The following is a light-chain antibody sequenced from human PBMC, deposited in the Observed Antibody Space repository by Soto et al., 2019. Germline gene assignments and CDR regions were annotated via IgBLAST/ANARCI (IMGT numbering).Light chain of an antibody. CDR1: QGVRSNY. J-gene: IGKJ1*01. V-gene: IGKV3-20*01. CDR2: IAS. CDR3: QQYGSSPWT. Sequence: EIVLTQSPGTLSLSPGERATLSCRASQGVRSNYLAWYQQKTGQTPRLLIYIASSRAPGIPDRFSGSGSGTHFTLTISRVEPEDFAVYYCQQYGSSPWTFGQGTKVEIK.